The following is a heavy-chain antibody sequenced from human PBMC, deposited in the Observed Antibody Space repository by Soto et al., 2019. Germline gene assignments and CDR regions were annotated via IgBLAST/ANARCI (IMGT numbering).Heavy chain of an antibody. Sequence: QLQLQESGSGLVKPSQTLSLTCAVSGGSISSGGYSWSWIRQPPGQGLEWIGYTYHSGSTYYNPSVKSRVTITVDRSKNKFSLKLSSVTAADTAVYYCASAGGLGAVAADYWGQGTLVTVSS. J-gene: IGHJ4*02. CDR1: GGSISSGGYS. CDR3: ASAGGLGAVAADY. D-gene: IGHD6-19*01. V-gene: IGHV4-30-2*01. CDR2: TYHSGST.